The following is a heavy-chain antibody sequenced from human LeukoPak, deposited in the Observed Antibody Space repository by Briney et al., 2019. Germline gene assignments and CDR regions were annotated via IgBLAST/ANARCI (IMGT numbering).Heavy chain of an antibody. Sequence: SETLSLTCAVYGGSFSGYYWSWIRQPPGKGLEWIGEINHSGSTNYNPSLKSRVTISVDTSKNQFSLKLSSVTAADTAVYYCARLNYDILTGYYKPRQFDYWGQGTLVTVSS. D-gene: IGHD3-9*01. V-gene: IGHV4-34*01. CDR3: ARLNYDILTGYYKPRQFDY. J-gene: IGHJ4*02. CDR2: INHSGST. CDR1: GGSFSGYY.